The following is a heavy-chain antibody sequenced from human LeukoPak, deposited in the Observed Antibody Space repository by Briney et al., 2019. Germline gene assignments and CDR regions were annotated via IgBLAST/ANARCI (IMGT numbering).Heavy chain of an antibody. J-gene: IGHJ5*02. Sequence: ASVKVSCKVSGYTLTELSMHWVRQAPGKGLEWMGGFDPEDGETIYAQKFQGRVTMTEDTSTDTAYMELSSLRSEDTAVYYCATESRDYVGAWFDPWGQGTLVTVCS. CDR2: FDPEDGET. V-gene: IGHV1-24*01. D-gene: IGHD1-26*01. CDR1: GYTLTELS. CDR3: ATESRDYVGAWFDP.